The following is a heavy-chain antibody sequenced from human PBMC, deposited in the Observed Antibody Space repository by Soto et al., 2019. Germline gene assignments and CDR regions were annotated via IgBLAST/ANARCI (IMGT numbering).Heavy chain of an antibody. CDR3: ASPLAYGDPGRH. CDR2: INPKNGGT. D-gene: IGHD4-17*01. CDR1: GYTMTAHF. J-gene: IGHJ4*02. V-gene: IGHV1-2*02. Sequence: QVQLVQSGAAVRKPGASVKISCKASGYTMTAHFLHWVRQAPGRGLEWMGWINPKNGGTDYAQKFQDRVSMTRDTSINTAYIQLSSLRSDDTAVYYCASPLAYGDPGRHWGQGTLVTVSS.